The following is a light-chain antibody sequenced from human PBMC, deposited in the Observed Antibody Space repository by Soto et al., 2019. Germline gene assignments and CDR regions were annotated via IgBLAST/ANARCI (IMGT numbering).Light chain of an antibody. CDR1: RSNIGSNT. V-gene: IGLV1-44*01. J-gene: IGLJ2*01. CDR2: SNG. CDR3: ATWDDSLHGVV. Sequence: QSVVTQPPSASGTPGQRVTISCSGSRSNIGSNTVTWYQQLPGTAPKLLIHSNGQRPSGVPDRFSGSKSGTSASLAISGLQSEDEADYYCATWDDSLHGVVFGGGTKLTVL.